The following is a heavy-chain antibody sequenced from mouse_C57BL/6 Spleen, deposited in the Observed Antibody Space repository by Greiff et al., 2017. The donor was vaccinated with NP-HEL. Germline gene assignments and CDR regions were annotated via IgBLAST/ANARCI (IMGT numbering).Heavy chain of an antibody. CDR2: IDPENGDT. V-gene: IGHV14-4*01. D-gene: IGHD1-1*01. CDR1: GFNIKDDY. Sequence: EVQLQQSGAELVRPGASVKLSCTASGFNIKDDYMHWVKQSPEQGLEWIGWIDPENGDTEYASKFQGKATITADTSSNTAYLQLSSLTSEDTAVYYCTGTTVVATDYWGQGTTLTVSS. J-gene: IGHJ2*01. CDR3: TGTTVVATDY.